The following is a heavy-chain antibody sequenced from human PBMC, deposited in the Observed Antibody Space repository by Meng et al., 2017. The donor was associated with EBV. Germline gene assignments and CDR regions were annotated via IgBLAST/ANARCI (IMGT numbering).Heavy chain of an antibody. CDR2: MNPNSGNT. J-gene: IGHJ4*02. Sequence: QVQLVQSGAEVKKPXASVKVSCKASGYTLTSYDSNWVRQATGQWLEWMGRMNPNSGNTGYAQKFQGRVTMTRNTSISTAYMELSSLRSEDTAVYYCARGPGSSWYSFFDYWGKGTLVTSP. CDR1: GYTLTSYD. V-gene: IGHV1-8*01. D-gene: IGHD6-13*01. CDR3: ARGPGSSWYSFFDY.